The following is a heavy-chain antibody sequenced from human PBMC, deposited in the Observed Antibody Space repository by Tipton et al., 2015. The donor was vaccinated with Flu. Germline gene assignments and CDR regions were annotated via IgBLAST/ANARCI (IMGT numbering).Heavy chain of an antibody. J-gene: IGHJ6*02. D-gene: IGHD5-12*01. CDR2: ISSSSSTI. Sequence: SLRLSCAASGFTFSDYYMSWIRQLPGKGLEWVSHISSSSSTINYADSVKGRFTISRDNAKNSLYLQMNSLRAEDTALYYCAKGLHYYGMDVWGQGTTVTVSS. V-gene: IGHV3-11*01. CDR3: AKGLHYYGMDV. CDR1: GFTFSDYY.